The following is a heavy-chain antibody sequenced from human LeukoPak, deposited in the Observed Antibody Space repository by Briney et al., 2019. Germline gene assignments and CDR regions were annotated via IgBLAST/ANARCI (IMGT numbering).Heavy chain of an antibody. CDR3: ARFDYGGNSAYFDY. D-gene: IGHD4-23*01. CDR1: GGSISSSNW. Sequence: PSGTLSLTCAVSGGSISSSNWWSWVRQPPGKGLEWIGKIYHSGSTNYNPSLKSRVTISVDKSKNQFSLKLTSVTAADTAVYYCARFDYGGNSAYFDYWGQGTLVTVSS. V-gene: IGHV4-4*02. CDR2: IYHSGST. J-gene: IGHJ4*02.